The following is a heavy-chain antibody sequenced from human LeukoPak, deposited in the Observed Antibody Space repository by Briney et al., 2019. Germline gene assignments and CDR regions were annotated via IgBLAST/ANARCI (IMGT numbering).Heavy chain of an antibody. J-gene: IGHJ3*02. D-gene: IGHD3-3*01. Sequence: ASVEVSCKASGYTFTSYDINWVRQATGQGLEWMGWMNPNSGNTGYAQKFQGRVTITRSTSISTAYMELSSLRSEDTAVYYCAREGPKGITIFGVVTTNDAFDIWGQGTMVTVSS. CDR1: GYTFTSYD. CDR3: AREGPKGITIFGVVTTNDAFDI. CDR2: MNPNSGNT. V-gene: IGHV1-8*03.